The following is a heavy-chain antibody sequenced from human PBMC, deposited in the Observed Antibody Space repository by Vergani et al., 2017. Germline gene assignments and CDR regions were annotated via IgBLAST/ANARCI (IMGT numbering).Heavy chain of an antibody. CDR3: VKDPSVMWAFDY. Sequence: VQLLQSGGGVIQPGGSVRLSCAASGFTFSACPMTWVRQAPGKGLEWLAFIRYDGSDKYYSEFLKGRFTISRDNSKSMVYLELNSLTAEDTAIYYCVKDPSVMWAFDYWGQGTQVTVSS. J-gene: IGHJ4*02. CDR2: IRYDGSDK. D-gene: IGHD2/OR15-2a*01. V-gene: IGHV3-30*02. CDR1: GFTFSACP.